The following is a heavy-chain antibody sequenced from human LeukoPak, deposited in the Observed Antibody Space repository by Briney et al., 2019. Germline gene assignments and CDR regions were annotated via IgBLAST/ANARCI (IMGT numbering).Heavy chain of an antibody. Sequence: GGSLRLSCAASGFTFSLYEIYWVRQAPGKGLEWVSYISSSGTTIHYADSVKGRFTISRDNAKNSLYLQMNSLRAEDTAVYYCARELTPYYYMDVWGKGTTVTIS. CDR1: GFTFSLYE. V-gene: IGHV3-48*03. J-gene: IGHJ6*03. CDR2: ISSSGTTI. D-gene: IGHD2-15*01. CDR3: ARELTPYYYMDV.